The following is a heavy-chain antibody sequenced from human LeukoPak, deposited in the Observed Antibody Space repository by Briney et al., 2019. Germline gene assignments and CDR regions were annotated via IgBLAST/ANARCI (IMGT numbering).Heavy chain of an antibody. CDR2: IIPILGIA. V-gene: IGHV1-69*04. D-gene: IGHD6-19*01. Sequence: GASVKVSCKASGGTFSSYAISWVRQAPGQGLEWMGRIIPILGIANYAQKFQGRVTITTDKSTSTAYMELSSLRSEDTAVYYCATDLVPVNAKARYEWLVGSPVGDYWGQGTLVTVSS. CDR1: GGTFSSYA. J-gene: IGHJ4*02. CDR3: ATDLVPVNAKARYEWLVGSPVGDY.